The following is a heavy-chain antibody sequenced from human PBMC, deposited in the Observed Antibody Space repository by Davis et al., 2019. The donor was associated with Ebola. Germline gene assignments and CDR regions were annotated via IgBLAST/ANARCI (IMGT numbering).Heavy chain of an antibody. CDR1: GGSINSSSYY. J-gene: IGHJ3*02. CDR3: ARDSQGTHDAFDI. V-gene: IGHV4-39*07. CDR2: VYYSGST. Sequence: SETLSLTCTVSGGSINSSSYYWGWIRQPPGKGLEWIGSVYYSGSTYYNPSLKSRVTISVDTSKNQFSLKLSSVTAADTAVYYCARDSQGTHDAFDIWGQGTMVTVSS. D-gene: IGHD1-7*01.